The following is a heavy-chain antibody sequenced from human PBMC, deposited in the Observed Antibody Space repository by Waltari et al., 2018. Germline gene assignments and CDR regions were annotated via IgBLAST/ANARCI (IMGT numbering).Heavy chain of an antibody. CDR2: INHNSSP. CDR3: ARGWLQVAPPYYYYMDV. CDR1: GGYFSGYY. V-gene: IGHV4-34*01. Sequence: QVQLLQWGAGLLKPSETLSLTCAVYGGYFSGYYWSWLRQLPGKGLGWLGEINHNSSPDYNPSLKSRATISIETSKKQFSLKRDSVTAADTGVYYCARGWLQVAPPYYYYMDVWDRGTAVTVSS. D-gene: IGHD6-19*01. J-gene: IGHJ6*03.